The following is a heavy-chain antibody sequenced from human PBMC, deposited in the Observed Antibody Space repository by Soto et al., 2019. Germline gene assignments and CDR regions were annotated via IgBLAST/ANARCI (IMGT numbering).Heavy chain of an antibody. CDR2: ISGSGGSA. V-gene: IGHV3-23*01. CDR1: GFTFSSYA. J-gene: IGHJ4*02. Sequence: GSLRLSCAASGFTFSSYAMSWVRQAPGKGLEWVSAISGSGGSAYYADSVKGRFTISRDNSKNTLYLQMNSLRAEDTAVYYCAKTHSGWYDFDYWGQGTLVTVS. CDR3: AKTHSGWYDFDY. D-gene: IGHD6-19*01.